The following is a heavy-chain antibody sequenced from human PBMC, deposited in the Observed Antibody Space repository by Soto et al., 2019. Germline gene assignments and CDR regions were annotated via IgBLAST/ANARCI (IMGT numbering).Heavy chain of an antibody. J-gene: IGHJ4*02. CDR2: INHSGST. D-gene: IGHD3-22*01. CDR3: ARGRGLFTTRPYFDY. Sequence: QVQLQEWGAGLLKPSETLSLTCAVYGGSFSGYYWSWIRQPPGKGLEWIGEINHSGSTNYNPSLKSRVTISVDTSKTQFSLKLSSVTAADTAVYYCARGRGLFTTRPYFDYWGQGTLVTVSS. CDR1: GGSFSGYY. V-gene: IGHV4-34*01.